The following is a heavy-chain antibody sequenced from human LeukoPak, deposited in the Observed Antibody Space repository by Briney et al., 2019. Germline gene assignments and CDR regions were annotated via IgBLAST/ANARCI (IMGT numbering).Heavy chain of an antibody. V-gene: IGHV1-69*04. CDR3: ATEVIYSSGSMK. CDR2: IIPILGIA. J-gene: IGHJ4*02. CDR1: GGTFSSYA. Sequence: ASVKVSCKASGGTFSSYAISWVRQAPGQGLEWMGRIIPILGIANYAQKFQGRVTMTEDTSTDTAYMELSSLRSEDTAVYYCATEVIYSSGSMKWGQGTLVTVSS. D-gene: IGHD3-10*01.